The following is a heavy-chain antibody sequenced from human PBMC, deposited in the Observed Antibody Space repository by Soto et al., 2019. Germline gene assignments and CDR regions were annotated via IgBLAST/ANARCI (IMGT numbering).Heavy chain of an antibody. D-gene: IGHD3-3*01. V-gene: IGHV3-30-3*01. J-gene: IGHJ4*02. CDR3: ARDGGVLRFVEWLQY. Sequence: GGSLRLSCAASGFTFSSYAMHWVRQAPGKGLEWVAVISNDGSNKYYADSVKGRFTISRDNSKNTMYLQMNSLRAEDMAVYYCARDGGVLRFVEWLQYWGQGTLVTVSS. CDR1: GFTFSSYA. CDR2: ISNDGSNK.